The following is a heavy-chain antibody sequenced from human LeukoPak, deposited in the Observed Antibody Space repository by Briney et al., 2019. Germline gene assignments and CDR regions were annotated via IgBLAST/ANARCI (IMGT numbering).Heavy chain of an antibody. CDR1: GGSISSYY. Sequence: PSETLSLTCTVSGGSISSYYWSWIRQPPGKGLEWIGYIYYSGSTNYNPSLKSRVTISVDTSKNQFCLKLRSVNAADTAVYYCARETNNWALDYWGQGTLVTVSS. V-gene: IGHV4-59*01. D-gene: IGHD1-20*01. CDR3: ARETNNWALDY. J-gene: IGHJ4*02. CDR2: IYYSGST.